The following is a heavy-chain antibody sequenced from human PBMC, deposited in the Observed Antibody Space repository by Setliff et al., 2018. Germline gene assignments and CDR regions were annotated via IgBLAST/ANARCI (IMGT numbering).Heavy chain of an antibody. CDR1: GGSIDSHY. V-gene: IGHV4-59*11. CDR3: AGGKTFFGALIRAFDI. D-gene: IGHD3-3*01. CDR2: IYYSGKT. Sequence: SETLSLTCSVSGGSIDSHYRSWIRQPQGKGLEWIGSIYYSGKTNYNPTLKRRVTISIDTSTNQFSLKLSSVTAADTAGYHCAGGKTFFGALIRAFDIWGQGTMVTVSS. J-gene: IGHJ3*02.